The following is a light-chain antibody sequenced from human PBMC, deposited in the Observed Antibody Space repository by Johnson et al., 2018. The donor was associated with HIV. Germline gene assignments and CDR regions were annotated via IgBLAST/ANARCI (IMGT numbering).Light chain of an antibody. J-gene: IGLJ1*01. CDR1: SSNIGNNY. CDR2: ENS. Sequence: QSVLTQPPSVSAAPGQKVTISCSGSSSNIGNNYVSWYQQLPGTAPRLLIYENSNRPSGIPDRFSGSKSGTSATLAITGLQTGDEADYYCGTWDSSLSAQVFGTGTKVTVL. CDR3: GTWDSSLSAQV. V-gene: IGLV1-51*02.